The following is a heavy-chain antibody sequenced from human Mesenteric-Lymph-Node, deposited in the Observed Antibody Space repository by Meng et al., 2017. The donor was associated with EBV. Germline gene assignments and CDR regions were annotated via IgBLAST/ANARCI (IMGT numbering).Heavy chain of an antibody. D-gene: IGHD3-16*01. V-gene: IGHV4-34*01. CDR1: GGSFSDYY. J-gene: IGHJ5*02. CDR3: AAVGSFASSLDP. Sequence: QVQLQQWGAXLLKAXXXLSLTCAVYGGSFSDYYWTWIRQPPGKGLEWIGEVNHGGTTIYNPSLESRVTISVDTSKNQFSLKLTSVTAADTAVYFCAAVGSFASSLDPWGQGTMVTVSA. CDR2: VNHGGTT.